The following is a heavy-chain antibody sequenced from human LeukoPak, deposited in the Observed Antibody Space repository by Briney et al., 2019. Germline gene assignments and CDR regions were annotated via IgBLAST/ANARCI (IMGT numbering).Heavy chain of an antibody. CDR1: GGSFGGFY. D-gene: IGHD3-10*01. CDR2: VNHSGST. Sequence: SETLSLTCAVYGGSFGGFYWTWIRQSPGKGLECIGEVNHSGSTTYNPSLKSRVMISVDKSKNQFSLRLSSVTAADTAVYYCARVTMVRGVIPLYFDYWGQGTLVTVSS. CDR3: ARVTMVRGVIPLYFDY. J-gene: IGHJ4*02. V-gene: IGHV4-34*01.